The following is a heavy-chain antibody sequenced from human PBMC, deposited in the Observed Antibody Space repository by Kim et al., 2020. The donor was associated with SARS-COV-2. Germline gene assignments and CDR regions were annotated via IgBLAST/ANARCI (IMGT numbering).Heavy chain of an antibody. CDR3: ARDGGPTWIYAPGIVFDY. CDR1: GYTFTSYG. D-gene: IGHD1-7*01. V-gene: IGHV1-18*01. CDR2: ISAYNGNT. J-gene: IGHJ4*02. Sequence: ASVKVSCKASGYTFTSYGISWVRQAPGQGLEWMGWISAYNGNTNYAQKLQGRVTMTTDTSTSTAYMELRSLRSDDTAVYYCARDGGPTWIYAPGIVFDYWGQGTLVTVSS.